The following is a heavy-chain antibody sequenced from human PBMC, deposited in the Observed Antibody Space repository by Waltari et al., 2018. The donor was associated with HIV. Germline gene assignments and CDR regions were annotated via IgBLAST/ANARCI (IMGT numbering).Heavy chain of an antibody. Sequence: QVQLQESGPGLVKPSETMSHMCAVSGYSISSGYYWGWIRQPPGKGLEWIGTMYHGGTAYYKPSLKSRVTISLYTSKNRFSLRLTSVTAADTAVYFCARIRSAWFRNFDYWGQGILVSFSS. J-gene: IGHJ4*02. D-gene: IGHD6-19*01. CDR3: ARIRSAWFRNFDY. CDR1: GYSISSGYY. CDR2: MYHGGTA. V-gene: IGHV4-38-2*01.